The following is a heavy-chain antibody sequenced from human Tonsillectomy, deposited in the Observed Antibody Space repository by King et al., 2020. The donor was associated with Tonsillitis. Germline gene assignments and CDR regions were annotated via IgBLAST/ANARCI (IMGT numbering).Heavy chain of an antibody. CDR1: GFTVSDNY. V-gene: IGHV3-53*01. D-gene: IGHD3-16*01. CDR2: IHSGGST. CDR3: VRHTGGPFDY. J-gene: IGHJ4*02. Sequence: VQLVESGGGLIQPGGSLRLSCAASGFTVSDNYMSWVRQAPGKGLEWVSCIHSGGSTNYADYVKGRFTISRDTSNNTLYLQMNSLRAEDTAVYYCVRHTGGPFDYWGQGTLVTVSS.